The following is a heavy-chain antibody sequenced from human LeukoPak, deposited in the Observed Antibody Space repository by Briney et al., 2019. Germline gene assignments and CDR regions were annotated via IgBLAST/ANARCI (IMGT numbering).Heavy chain of an antibody. D-gene: IGHD2-2*02. J-gene: IGHJ5*02. CDR3: ARGGGYCSSTSCYRWGRFDP. CDR2: MNPNSGNT. V-gene: IGHV1-8*03. Sequence: GASVKVSCKASGYTFTSYDINWVRQATGQGLEWMGWMNPNSGNTGYAQKFQGRVTITRNTSISTAYMELSSLRSEDTAVYYCARGGGYCSSTSCYRWGRFDPWGQGTLVTVSS. CDR1: GYTFTSYD.